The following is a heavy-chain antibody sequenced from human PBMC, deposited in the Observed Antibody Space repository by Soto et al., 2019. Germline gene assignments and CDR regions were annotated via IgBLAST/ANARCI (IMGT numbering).Heavy chain of an antibody. CDR3: ARHGGELPRDEYYYYGMDV. Sequence: PGESLKISCKGSGYSFTSYWIGWVRQMPGKGLEWMGIIYPGDSDTRYSPSFQGQVTISADKSISTAYLQWSSLKASDTAMYYRARHGGELPRDEYYYYGMDVWGQGTTVTVSS. J-gene: IGHJ6*02. V-gene: IGHV5-51*01. CDR2: IYPGDSDT. CDR1: GYSFTSYW. D-gene: IGHD3-10*01.